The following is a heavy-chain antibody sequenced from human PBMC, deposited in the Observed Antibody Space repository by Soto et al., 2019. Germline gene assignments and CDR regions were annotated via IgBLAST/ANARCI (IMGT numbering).Heavy chain of an antibody. Sequence: SETLSLTCTVSGGSISSGGYYWSWIRQHPGKGLEWIGYIYYSGSTYYNPSLKSRVTISVDTSKNQFSLKLSSVTAADTAVYYCARVRGYSSSWVARAFDIWGQGTMVTVSS. D-gene: IGHD6-13*01. CDR2: IYYSGST. CDR3: ARVRGYSSSWVARAFDI. V-gene: IGHV4-31*03. J-gene: IGHJ3*02. CDR1: GGSISSGGYY.